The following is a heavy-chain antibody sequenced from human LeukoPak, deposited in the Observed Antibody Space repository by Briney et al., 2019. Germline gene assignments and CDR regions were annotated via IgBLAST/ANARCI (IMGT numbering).Heavy chain of an antibody. CDR1: GFTFSTYV. CDR2: ITGSGGST. CDR3: ARDRGIAAAGTFDY. D-gene: IGHD6-13*01. J-gene: IGHJ4*02. Sequence: PGGSLRLSCAASGFTFSTYVVNWVRQAPGKGLEWVSTITGSGGSTYYADSVKGRFTISRDNSKNTLYLQMNSLRAEDTAVYYCARDRGIAAAGTFDYWGQGTLVTVSS. V-gene: IGHV3-23*01.